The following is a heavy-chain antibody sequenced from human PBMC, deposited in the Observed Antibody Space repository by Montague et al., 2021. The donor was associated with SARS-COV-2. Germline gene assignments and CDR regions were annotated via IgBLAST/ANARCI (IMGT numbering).Heavy chain of an antibody. D-gene: IGHD3-16*01. CDR1: GFSLSTSGMC. V-gene: IGHV2-70*01. CDR3: ATTIYDYVWGTRVEFDY. CDR2: IDWDDDK. Sequence: PALVKPTQTLTLTCTFSGFSLSTSGMCVSWIRQPPGKALEWLALIDWDDDKYYGTSLKTRLTISKDTSKNQVVLTMTNMDPVDTATYYCATTIYDYVWGTRVEFDYWGQGTLVTVPS. J-gene: IGHJ4*02.